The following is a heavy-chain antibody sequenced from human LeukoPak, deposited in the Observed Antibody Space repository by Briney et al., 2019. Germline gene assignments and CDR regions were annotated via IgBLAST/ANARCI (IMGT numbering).Heavy chain of an antibody. CDR3: ARQGIAVAGNDAFDI. J-gene: IGHJ3*02. Sequence: SENLSLTCTVSGGSISSSSYYWGWIRQPPGKGLEWIGSIYYSGSTYYNPSLKSRVTISVDTSKNQFSLKLSSVTAADTAVYYCARQGIAVAGNDAFDIWGQGTMVTVSS. V-gene: IGHV4-39*01. CDR1: GGSISSSSYY. CDR2: IYYSGST. D-gene: IGHD6-19*01.